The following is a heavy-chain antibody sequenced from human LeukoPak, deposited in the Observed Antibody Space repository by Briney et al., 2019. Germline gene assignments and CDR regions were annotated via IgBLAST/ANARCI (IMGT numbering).Heavy chain of an antibody. CDR3: AARGHCSSTSCYGWDYYYMDV. J-gene: IGHJ6*03. Sequence: ASVKVSCKASGFTFTSSAMQWVRQARGQRLEWIGWIVVGSGNTNYAQKFQERVTITRDMSTSTAYMELSSLRSEDTAVYYCAARGHCSSTSCYGWDYYYMDVWGKGTTVTVSS. CDR1: GFTFTSSA. CDR2: IVVGSGNT. D-gene: IGHD2-2*01. V-gene: IGHV1-58*02.